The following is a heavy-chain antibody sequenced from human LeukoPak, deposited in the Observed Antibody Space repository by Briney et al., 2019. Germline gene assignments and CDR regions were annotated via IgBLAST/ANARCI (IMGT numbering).Heavy chain of an antibody. CDR1: GGIFSSYA. J-gene: IGHJ4*02. CDR3: ARDPYDTPFKDNGTTGGDY. V-gene: IGHV1-69*01. Sequence: SVKVSCKASGGIFSSYAISWVRQAPGQGLEWMGGIIPIFGTANYAQKFQGRVTITADESTSTAYMELSSLRSEDTAVYYCARDPYDTPFKDNGTTGGDYWGQGTLVTVSS. CDR2: IIPIFGTA. D-gene: IGHD3-9*01.